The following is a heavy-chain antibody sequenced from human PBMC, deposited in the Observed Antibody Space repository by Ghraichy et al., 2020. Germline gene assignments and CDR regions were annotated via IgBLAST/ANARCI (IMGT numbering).Heavy chain of an antibody. D-gene: IGHD6-19*01. V-gene: IGHV2-70*11. CDR3: ARIRYSSGAYYYYGMDV. CDR2: IDWDDDK. Sequence: LPLTSTFSGFSLSTSGMCVSWIRQPPGKALEWLARIDWDDDKYYSTSLKTRLTISKDTSKNQAVLTMTNMDPVDTATYYCARIRYSSGAYYYYGMDVWGQGTTVTVSS. J-gene: IGHJ6*02. CDR1: GFSLSTSGMC.